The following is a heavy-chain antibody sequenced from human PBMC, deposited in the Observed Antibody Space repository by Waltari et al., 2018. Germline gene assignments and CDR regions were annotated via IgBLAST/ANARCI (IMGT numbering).Heavy chain of an antibody. CDR2: ISGSGGST. CDR1: GFTFSSYA. V-gene: IGHV3-23*01. CDR3: AKSSKYYYYMDV. Sequence: EVQLLESGGGLVQPGGSLRLSCAASGFTFSSYAMSWVRQAPGKGLEWVSAISGSGGSTYYADSVKGRFTISRDNSKNTLYLQMNSLRAEDTAMYYCAKSSKYYYYMDVWGKGTTVTVSS. J-gene: IGHJ6*03.